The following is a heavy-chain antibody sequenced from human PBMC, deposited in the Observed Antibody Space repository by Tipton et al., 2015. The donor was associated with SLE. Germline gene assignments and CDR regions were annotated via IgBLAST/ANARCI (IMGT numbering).Heavy chain of an antibody. CDR3: ARDRMVQGVSNWFDP. D-gene: IGHD3-10*01. V-gene: IGHV4-39*07. CDR1: GGSISSSSYY. CDR2: IYYSGST. J-gene: IGHJ5*02. Sequence: TLSLTCTVSGGSISSSSYYWGWIRQPPGKGLEWIGSIYYSGSTYYNPSLKSRVTISVDTSKNQFSLKLSSVTAADTAVYYCARDRMVQGVSNWFDPWGQGTLVTVSS.